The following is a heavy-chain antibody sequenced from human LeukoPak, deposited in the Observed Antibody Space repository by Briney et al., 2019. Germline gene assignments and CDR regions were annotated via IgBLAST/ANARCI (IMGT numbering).Heavy chain of an antibody. CDR1: GYSISSGYY. J-gene: IGHJ4*02. CDR2: IHDSGGA. V-gene: IGHV4-38-2*01. CDR3: ARHKDKSSAYYPFDH. D-gene: IGHD3-22*01. Sequence: PSETLSLTCAVSGYSISSGYYWGWIRQPPGKGLEWIGSIHDSGGAFYDPSLKSRVTISVGTSKNHLSLKLRSVTAADTAVYYCARHKDKSSAYYPFDHWGQGTLVTVSS.